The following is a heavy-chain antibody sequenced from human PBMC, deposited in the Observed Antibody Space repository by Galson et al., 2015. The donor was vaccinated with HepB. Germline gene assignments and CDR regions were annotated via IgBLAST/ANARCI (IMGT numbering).Heavy chain of an antibody. V-gene: IGHV3-13*01. CDR1: GFTFSSYD. J-gene: IGHJ6*03. CDR2: IGTAGDT. Sequence: SLRLSCAASGFTFSSYDMHWVRQATGKGLEWVSAIGTAGDTYYPGSVKGRFTISRENAKNSLYLQMNSLRAGDTAVYYCARGVEERVYCSSTSCYTPYYYYYMDVWGKGTTVTVSS. CDR3: ARGVEERVYCSSTSCYTPYYYYYMDV. D-gene: IGHD2-2*02.